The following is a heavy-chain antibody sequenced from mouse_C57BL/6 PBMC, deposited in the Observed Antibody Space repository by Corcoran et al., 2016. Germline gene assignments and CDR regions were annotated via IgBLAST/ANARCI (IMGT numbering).Heavy chain of an antibody. CDR1: GYTFTTYG. CDR3: ARDGYYVNFDY. CDR2: INTYSGVP. D-gene: IGHD2-3*01. J-gene: IGHJ2*01. V-gene: IGHV9-3*01. Sequence: QIQLVQSGPELKKPGETVKISCKASGYTFTTYGMSWVKQAPGKGLKWMGWINTYSGVPTYADDFKGRFDFSLETSASTAYLQINNLKNEDTATYFCARDGYYVNFDYWGQGTTLTVSS.